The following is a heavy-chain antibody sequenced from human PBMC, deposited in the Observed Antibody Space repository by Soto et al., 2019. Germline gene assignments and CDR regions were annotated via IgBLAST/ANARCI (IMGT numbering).Heavy chain of an antibody. CDR2: ISAYNGNT. CDR3: ARGPNSFDY. V-gene: IGHV1-18*01. J-gene: IGHJ4*02. CDR1: GCSFTRYC. Sequence: GGSVKVSCEASGCSFTRYCISWVRQAPGQGLEWMGWISAYNGNTNYAQKLQGRVTMTTDTSTSTAYMELRSLRSDDTAVYYCARGPNSFDYWGQGTLVTGSS.